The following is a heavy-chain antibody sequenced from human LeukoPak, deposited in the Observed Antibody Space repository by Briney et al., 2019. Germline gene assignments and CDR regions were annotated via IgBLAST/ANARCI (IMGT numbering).Heavy chain of an antibody. CDR1: GYTFTSYG. Sequence: ASVKVSCKASGYTFTSYGISWVRQAPGQGLEWMGWISAYNGNTNYAQKLQGRVTMTTDTSTSTAYMELRSLRSDDTAVYYCARTELPYSSGWYPFFTLTRFDYWGQGTLVTVSS. D-gene: IGHD6-19*01. J-gene: IGHJ4*02. CDR2: ISAYNGNT. V-gene: IGHV1-18*01. CDR3: ARTELPYSSGWYPFFTLTRFDY.